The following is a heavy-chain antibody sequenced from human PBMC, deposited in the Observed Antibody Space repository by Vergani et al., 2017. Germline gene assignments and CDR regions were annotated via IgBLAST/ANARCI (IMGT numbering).Heavy chain of an antibody. CDR2: ISASNGNT. CDR1: GYTFTTYG. CDR3: AKEKLGGNNYLNWFDP. D-gene: IGHD1-1*01. J-gene: IGHJ5*02. Sequence: QVQLVQSGAEMKKPGASVKVSCKASGYTFTTYGINWVRQAPGQELEWMGWISASNGNTNYARKLQGRVTLTTDTSTSTAYMELGSLRSDDTAVYYCAKEKLGGNNYLNWFDPWGQGTLVTVSS. V-gene: IGHV1-18*01.